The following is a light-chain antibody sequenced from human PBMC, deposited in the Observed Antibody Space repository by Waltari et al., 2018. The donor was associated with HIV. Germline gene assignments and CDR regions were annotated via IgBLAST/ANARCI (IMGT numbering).Light chain of an antibody. J-gene: IGLJ1*01. V-gene: IGLV2-14*03. Sequence: QSALTQPASVSGSPGQSITISCTGTSSDVGGYNYVSWDQQHPGKAPKLMIYDVSNRPSGVSNRFSGSKSGNTASLTISWLQAEDEADYYCSSYTSSSPYAFGTGTKVTVL. CDR2: DVS. CDR1: SSDVGGYNY. CDR3: SSYTSSSPYA.